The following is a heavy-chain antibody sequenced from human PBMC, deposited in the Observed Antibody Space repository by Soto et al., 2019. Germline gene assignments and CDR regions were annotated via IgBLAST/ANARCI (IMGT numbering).Heavy chain of an antibody. V-gene: IGHV4-59*11. CDR3: ARVRTGYFDY. CDR1: GGSINDHY. J-gene: IGHJ4*01. CDR2: IYYNGNT. Sequence: TSETLSLTCTLSGGSINDHYCSFIRQPPGKGLEWIGYIYYNGNTNYNPSLESRVTISVDRSRNQFSLRLTSLTAADTAVYYCARVRTGYFDYWGRGALVTVSS. D-gene: IGHD3-9*01.